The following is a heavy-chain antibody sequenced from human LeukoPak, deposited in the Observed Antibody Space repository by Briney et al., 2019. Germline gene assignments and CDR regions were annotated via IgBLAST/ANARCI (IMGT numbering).Heavy chain of an antibody. J-gene: IGHJ6*03. D-gene: IGHD3-3*01. CDR2: IRYDGSSK. Sequence: PGGSLRLSCAASGFTFSNYAMHWVRQAPGKGLEWLAYIRYDGSSKYYADSVKGRFTISRDNSKNTLYLQMNSLRAEDTAVYYCAKATPNYDFWSGYYLYYYYYYMDVWGKGTTVTVSS. CDR1: GFTFSNYA. CDR3: AKATPNYDFWSGYYLYYYYYYMDV. V-gene: IGHV3-30*02.